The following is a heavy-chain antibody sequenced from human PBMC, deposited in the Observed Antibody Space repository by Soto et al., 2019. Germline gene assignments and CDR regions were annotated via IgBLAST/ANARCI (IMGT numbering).Heavy chain of an antibody. CDR1: GFTFSSYA. CDR2: ISGSGGST. J-gene: IGHJ4*02. Sequence: GGSLRLSCAASGFTFSSYAMSWVRQAPGKGLEWGSAISGSGGSTYYADSVKGRFTISRDNSKNTLYLQRNSLRAEDTAVYYGGKDGAPHCFNCFIDYWGKGTLVTVSS. CDR3: GKDGAPHCFNCFIDY. V-gene: IGHV3-23*01. D-gene: IGHD1-20*01.